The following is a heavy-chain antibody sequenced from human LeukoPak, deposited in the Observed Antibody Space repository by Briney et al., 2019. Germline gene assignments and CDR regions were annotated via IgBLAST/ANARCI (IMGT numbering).Heavy chain of an antibody. CDR3: ARSIAAARNWFDP. Sequence: ASVKVSCKASGYTFTGYYMHWVRQAPGQGLEWMGWINPNSGGTNYAQKFQGWVTMTRDTSISTAYMELSRLRSDDTAVYYCARSIAAARNWFDPWGQGTLVTVSS. J-gene: IGHJ5*02. CDR2: INPNSGGT. V-gene: IGHV1-2*04. CDR1: GYTFTGYY. D-gene: IGHD6-13*01.